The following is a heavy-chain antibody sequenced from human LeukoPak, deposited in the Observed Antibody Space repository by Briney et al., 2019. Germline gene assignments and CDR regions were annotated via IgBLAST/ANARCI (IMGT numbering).Heavy chain of an antibody. J-gene: IGHJ4*02. D-gene: IGHD2-2*01. Sequence: GASVKVSCKASGYAFTGDYMHWVRQAPGQGLEWMGWINPDSGGTNYAQKFQGRVTVTRDTSINTAYMDLRWLRSDGTGIYYCVRGGSRYCSGTSCPLFDFWGQGTLVTVSS. V-gene: IGHV1-2*02. CDR3: VRGGSRYCSGTSCPLFDF. CDR2: INPDSGGT. CDR1: GYAFTGDY.